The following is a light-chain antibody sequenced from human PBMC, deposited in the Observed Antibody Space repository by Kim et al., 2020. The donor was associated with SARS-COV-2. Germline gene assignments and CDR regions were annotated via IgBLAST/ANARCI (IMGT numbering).Light chain of an antibody. V-gene: IGLV1-51*01. J-gene: IGLJ3*02. CDR3: GTWDSSLSAV. CDR1: SSNSGNNY. CDR2: DNN. Sequence: PGQKVTISCSGSSSNSGNNYVSWYQQLPGTAPTLLIYDNNKRPSGIPDRFSGSKSGTSATLGITGLQTGDEADYYCGTWDSSLSAVFGGGTQLTVL.